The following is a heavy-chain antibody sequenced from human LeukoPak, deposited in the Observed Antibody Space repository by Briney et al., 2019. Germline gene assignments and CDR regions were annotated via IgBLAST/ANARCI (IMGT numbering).Heavy chain of an antibody. V-gene: IGHV4-4*07. D-gene: IGHD1-26*01. CDR3: ARAGVGDSGSYWAFDY. Sequence: SETLSLTCTVSGXSISNYYWSWIRQPAGKGLEWIGRIYRSGSTNENPSLKSRVSMSEDTSRNQLSLKLSSVTAADTAVYYCARAGVGDSGSYWAFDYWGQGTLVTVSS. J-gene: IGHJ4*02. CDR2: IYRSGST. CDR1: GXSISNYY.